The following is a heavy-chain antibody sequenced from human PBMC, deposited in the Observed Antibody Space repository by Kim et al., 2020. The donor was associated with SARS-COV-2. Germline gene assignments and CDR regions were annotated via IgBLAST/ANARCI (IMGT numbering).Heavy chain of an antibody. J-gene: IGHJ6*02. CDR3: ARGVTDYYYYGMDV. Sequence: QKRQGRVTMTTDTSTSTAYMELRSLRSDDTAVYYCARGVTDYYYYGMDVWGQGTTVTVSS. V-gene: IGHV1-18*01. D-gene: IGHD2-21*02.